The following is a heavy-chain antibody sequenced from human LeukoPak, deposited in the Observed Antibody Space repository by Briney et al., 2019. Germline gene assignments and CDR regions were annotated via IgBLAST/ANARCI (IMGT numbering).Heavy chain of an antibody. CDR2: INPNSGGT. Sequence: ASVKVSCKASGYTFTGYYMHWVRQAPGQGLEWMGWINPNSGGTNYAQKFQGRVTMTRDTSISAAYMELSRLRSDDTAVYYCARGGVAAAAYYMDVWGKGTTVTVSS. D-gene: IGHD6-13*01. CDR1: GYTFTGYY. J-gene: IGHJ6*03. V-gene: IGHV1-2*02. CDR3: ARGGVAAAAYYMDV.